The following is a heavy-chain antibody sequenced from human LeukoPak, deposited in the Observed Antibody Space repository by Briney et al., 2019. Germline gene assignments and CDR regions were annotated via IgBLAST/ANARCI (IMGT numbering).Heavy chain of an antibody. D-gene: IGHD2-2*02. CDR2: IGTAGDT. CDR1: GFTFSSYD. J-gene: IGHJ6*02. CDR3: ARGLPAAIRATYYYGMDV. V-gene: IGHV3-13*01. Sequence: GGSLRLSCAASGFTFSSYDMHWVRQATGKGLEWVSAIGTAGDTYYPGSVKGRFTISRENAKNSLYLQMNSLRAGDTAVYYCARGLPAAIRATYYYGMDVWGQGTTVTVSS.